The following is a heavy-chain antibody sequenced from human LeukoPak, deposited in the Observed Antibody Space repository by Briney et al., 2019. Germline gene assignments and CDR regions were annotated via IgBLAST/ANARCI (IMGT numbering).Heavy chain of an antibody. Sequence: GRSLRLSCAASGFTFSSYGMHWVRQAPGKGLEWVSSISSSSSYIYYADSVKGRFTISRDNAKNSLYLQMNSLRAEDTAVYYCARDGGPGGYCSSTSCFWGQGTLVTVSS. D-gene: IGHD2-2*01. V-gene: IGHV3-21*01. CDR1: GFTFSSYG. J-gene: IGHJ4*02. CDR3: ARDGGPGGYCSSTSCF. CDR2: ISSSSSYI.